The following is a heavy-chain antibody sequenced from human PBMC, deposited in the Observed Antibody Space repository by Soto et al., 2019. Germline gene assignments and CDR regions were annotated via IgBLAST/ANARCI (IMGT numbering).Heavy chain of an antibody. CDR1: GGSISSYY. Sequence: SETLSLTCTVSGGSISSYYWSWIRQPPGKGLEWIGYIYYSGSTNYNPSLKSRVNISVDTSKNQFSLKLSSVTAADTAVYYCARVRYSSSWYRFDPWGQGTLVTVS. D-gene: IGHD6-13*01. V-gene: IGHV4-59*01. J-gene: IGHJ5*02. CDR3: ARVRYSSSWYRFDP. CDR2: IYYSGST.